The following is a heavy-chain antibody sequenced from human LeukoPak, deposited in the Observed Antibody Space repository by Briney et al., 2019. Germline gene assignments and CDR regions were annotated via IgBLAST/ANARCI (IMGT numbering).Heavy chain of an antibody. CDR1: GFTFSSYA. CDR3: AKTRYYYDSSGYSHFDS. Sequence: QPGGSLRLSCAASGFTFSSYAMSWVRQAPGKGLEWVSAISGSGGSTYYADSVKGRFTISRDNSKNTLYLQMNSLRVEDTAVYYCAKTRYYYDSSGYSHFDSWGQGTLVTVSS. V-gene: IGHV3-23*01. D-gene: IGHD3-22*01. CDR2: ISGSGGST. J-gene: IGHJ4*02.